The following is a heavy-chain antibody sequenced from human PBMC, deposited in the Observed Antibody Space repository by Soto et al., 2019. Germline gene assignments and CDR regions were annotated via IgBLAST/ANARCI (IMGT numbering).Heavy chain of an antibody. CDR2: ISAYNGNT. CDR1: GYTFTSYG. Sequence: ASVKVSCKASGYTFTSYGISWVRQAPGQGLEWMGWISAYNGNTNYAQKLQGRVTMTTDTSTSTAYMEMRSLRSDDTAVYYCARHYCSSTSCYMGYNWFDTWGQGTMVTVSS. J-gene: IGHJ5*02. CDR3: ARHYCSSTSCYMGYNWFDT. V-gene: IGHV1-18*04. D-gene: IGHD2-2*01.